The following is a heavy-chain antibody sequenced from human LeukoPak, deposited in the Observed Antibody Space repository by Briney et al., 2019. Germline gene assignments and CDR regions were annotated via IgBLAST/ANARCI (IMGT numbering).Heavy chain of an antibody. J-gene: IGHJ4*02. CDR2: INSGGSGT. Sequence: PGGSLRLSCAASGFTFSSYWMHWVRQAPGEGLMWVSRINSGGSGTSYADSVEGRFTISRDNAKDTLYLQMNSLRVEDTAVYYCGSSLGPLTEYWGQGTLVTVSS. CDR3: GSSLGPLTEY. CDR1: GFTFSSYW. D-gene: IGHD3-10*01. V-gene: IGHV3-74*01.